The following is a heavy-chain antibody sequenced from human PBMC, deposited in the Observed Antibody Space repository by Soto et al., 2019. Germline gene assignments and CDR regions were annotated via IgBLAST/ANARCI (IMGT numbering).Heavy chain of an antibody. V-gene: IGHV3-30*18. J-gene: IGHJ6*02. CDR2: ISYDGSNK. Sequence: QVQLVESGGGVVQPGRSLRLSCAASGFTFSSYGMHWVRQAPGKGLEWVAVISYDGSNKYYADSVKGRFTISRDNSKNTLYLQMNSLRAEDTAVYYCAKDNSPGDYSNYGMDVWGQGTTVTVSS. D-gene: IGHD4-4*01. CDR1: GFTFSSYG. CDR3: AKDNSPGDYSNYGMDV.